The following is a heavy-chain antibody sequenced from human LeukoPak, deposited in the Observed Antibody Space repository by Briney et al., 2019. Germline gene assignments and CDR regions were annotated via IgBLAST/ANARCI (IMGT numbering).Heavy chain of an antibody. CDR2: MNQDGSDK. D-gene: IGHD5/OR15-5a*01. J-gene: IGHJ1*01. V-gene: IGHV3-7*01. CDR3: ARESTSDRPGC. Sequence: EALSLTCTVSGGSISSYYWSWVRQAPGKGLEWVANMNQDGSDKNYVDSVRGRFTISRDNAKNSLYLQMNTLRAEDTAVYYCARESTSDRPGCWGQGTQVTVSS. CDR1: GGSISSYY.